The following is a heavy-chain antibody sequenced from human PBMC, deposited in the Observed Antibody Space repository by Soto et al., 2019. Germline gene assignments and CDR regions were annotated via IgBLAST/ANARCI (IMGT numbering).Heavy chain of an antibody. Sequence: EVQLVECGGGLVKPGGSLRLSCAASGFTFSTYSMNWVRQAPGKGLEWVSSISRDSIFIYYADSVRGRFTISRDNAKNSLYLQMNSLRADDTAVYYCARRIDYGEDYWGQGTLVTVSS. D-gene: IGHD3-16*01. J-gene: IGHJ4*02. CDR1: GFTFSTYS. V-gene: IGHV3-21*01. CDR2: ISRDSIFI. CDR3: ARRIDYGEDY.